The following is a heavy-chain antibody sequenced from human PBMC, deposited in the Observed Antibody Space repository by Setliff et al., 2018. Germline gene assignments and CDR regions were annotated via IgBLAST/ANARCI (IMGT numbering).Heavy chain of an antibody. CDR1: GYSFSNFW. V-gene: IGHV5-51*01. D-gene: IGHD1-26*01. CDR3: ASSLVGATYSVYFDY. Sequence: PGESLKLSCKGSGYSFSNFWIGWVRQMPGKGLEWMGIIYPGDSHTRYSPSFQGQVTMSADKSINTAYLQWSNLKASDTAIYYCASSLVGATYSVYFDYWGQGALVTVSS. J-gene: IGHJ4*02. CDR2: IYPGDSHT.